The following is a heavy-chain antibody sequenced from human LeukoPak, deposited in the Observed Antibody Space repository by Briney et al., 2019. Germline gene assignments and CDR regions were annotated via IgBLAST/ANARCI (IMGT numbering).Heavy chain of an antibody. Sequence: SSETLSLTCTVSGGSINTPNYYWGWIRQPPGKGLEWIGSIYHSGSTYYNPSLKSRVTISVDTSKNQFSLKLSSVTAADTAVYYCARVYSSGYYYVGSGADYWGQGTLVTVSS. CDR3: ARVYSSGYYYVGSGADY. CDR2: IYHSGST. V-gene: IGHV4-39*07. CDR1: GGSINTPNYY. D-gene: IGHD3-22*01. J-gene: IGHJ4*02.